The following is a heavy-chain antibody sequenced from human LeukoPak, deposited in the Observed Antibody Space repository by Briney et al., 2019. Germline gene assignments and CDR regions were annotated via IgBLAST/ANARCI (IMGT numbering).Heavy chain of an antibody. CDR2: IIPIFGTA. J-gene: IGHJ4*02. D-gene: IGHD3-10*01. CDR3: ASAGYYYGSGSYYNGPFDY. CDR1: GGTFSSYA. V-gene: IGHV1-69*05. Sequence: GASVKVSCKASGGTFSSYAISWVRQAPGQGLEWMGRIIPIFGTANYAQKFQGRVTITTDESTSTAYMELSSLRSEDTAVNYCASAGYYYGSGSYYNGPFDYWGQGTLVTVSS.